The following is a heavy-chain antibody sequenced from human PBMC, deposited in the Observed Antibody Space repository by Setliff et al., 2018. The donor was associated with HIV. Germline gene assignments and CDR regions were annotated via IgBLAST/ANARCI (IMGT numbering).Heavy chain of an antibody. Sequence: SETLSLTCTVSGDSISSYFWSWIRQSPGKGLEWIGFRSTTGSTDYNPSLRSRVTISVDTPKNQFSLKLNSVTAADTAVYYCAKTIGRYFDIFDNWGQGTLVTVSS. V-gene: IGHV4-4*08. J-gene: IGHJ4*02. CDR1: GDSISSYF. D-gene: IGHD3-9*01. CDR3: AKTIGRYFDIFDN. CDR2: RSTTGST.